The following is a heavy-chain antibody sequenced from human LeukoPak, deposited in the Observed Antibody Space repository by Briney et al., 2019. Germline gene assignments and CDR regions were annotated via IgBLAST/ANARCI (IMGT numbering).Heavy chain of an antibody. CDR3: TRRPSYGSGSYYSDY. CDR2: IRSKANSFAK. V-gene: IGHV3-73*01. D-gene: IGHD3-10*01. Sequence: PGGSLRLSCAASGFTFSGSAMHWVHQASGKGMEWVVRIRSKANSFAKAYAASVKVRFTISRDDTKITAYMQMNSLKTEDTAVYYCTRRPSYGSGSYYSDYWGQGTLVTVSS. J-gene: IGHJ4*02. CDR1: GFTFSGSA.